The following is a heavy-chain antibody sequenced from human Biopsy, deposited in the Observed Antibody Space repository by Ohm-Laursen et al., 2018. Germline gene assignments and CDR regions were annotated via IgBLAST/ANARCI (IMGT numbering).Heavy chain of an antibody. CDR2: LNPVSGNS. V-gene: IGHV1-8*01. CDR3: GRAVRNQLLTDP. J-gene: IGHJ5*02. Sequence: AAVKVSCKASGYTFTSYDITWVRQASGQGPEWIGWLNPVSGNSNFGQKFRGRVTVTSDTSISTAYMELSGLTSDDTATYYCGRAVRNQLLTDPWGQGTLVTVTS. D-gene: IGHD1-7*01. CDR1: GYTFTSYD.